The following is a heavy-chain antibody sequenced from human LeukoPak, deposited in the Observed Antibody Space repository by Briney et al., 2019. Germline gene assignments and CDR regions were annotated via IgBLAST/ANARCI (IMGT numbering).Heavy chain of an antibody. CDR1: GGSISSYY. J-gene: IGHJ6*03. CDR2: IYYSGST. Sequence: PSETLSLTCTVSGGSISSYYWSWIRRPPGKGLGWIGYIYYSGSTNYNPSLKSRVTISVDTSKNQFSLKLSSVTAADTAVYYCASTTVTPGGYYYYYYMDVWGKGTTVTVSS. V-gene: IGHV4-59*01. CDR3: ASTTVTPGGYYYYYYMDV. D-gene: IGHD4-11*01.